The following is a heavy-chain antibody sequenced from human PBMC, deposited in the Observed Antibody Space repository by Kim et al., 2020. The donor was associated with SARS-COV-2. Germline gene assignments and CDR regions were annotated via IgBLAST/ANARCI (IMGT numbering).Heavy chain of an antibody. CDR1: GFTVSSNY. V-gene: IGHV3-53*01. Sequence: GGSLRLSCAASGFTVSSNYMSWVRQAPGKGLEWVSVIYSGGTTYYADSVKGRFTISRDNSKSTLYLQMNSLRGEDTAVYYCARVIFGVVTASGYFDLWGRGTLVTVSS. J-gene: IGHJ2*01. D-gene: IGHD3-3*01. CDR2: IYSGGTT. CDR3: ARVIFGVVTASGYFDL.